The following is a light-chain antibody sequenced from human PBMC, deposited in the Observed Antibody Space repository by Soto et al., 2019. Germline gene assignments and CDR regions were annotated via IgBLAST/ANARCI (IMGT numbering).Light chain of an antibody. CDR3: QQYNNYFWA. CDR2: KAS. V-gene: IGKV1-5*03. Sequence: DIQMPQSPSTVSASVGDRVTITCRASQNINTWLAWYQQKPGKAPKLLILKASSLESGVPSRFSGSGSGTEFTLTISSLQPDDLATYYCQQYNNYFWAFGQGTKVDIK. J-gene: IGKJ1*01. CDR1: QNINTW.